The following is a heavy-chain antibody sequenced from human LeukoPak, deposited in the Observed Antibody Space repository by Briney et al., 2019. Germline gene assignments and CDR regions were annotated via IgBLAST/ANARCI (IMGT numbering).Heavy chain of an antibody. CDR1: GGSISSYSYY. D-gene: IGHD6-6*01. CDR2: INHSGST. Sequence: SETLSLTCTVSGGSISSYSYYWGWIRQPPGKGLEWIGEINHSGSTNYNPSLKSRVTISVDTSKNQFSLKLSSVTAADTAVYYCARIAARPYYYYYMDVWGKGTTVTVSS. J-gene: IGHJ6*03. V-gene: IGHV4-39*07. CDR3: ARIAARPYYYYYMDV.